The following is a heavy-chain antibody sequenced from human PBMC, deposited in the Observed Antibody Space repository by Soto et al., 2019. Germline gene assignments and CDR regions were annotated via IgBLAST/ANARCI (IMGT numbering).Heavy chain of an antibody. J-gene: IGHJ6*02. CDR2: IYYSGST. V-gene: IGHV4-59*01. CDR3: ARVEAPYYGMDV. Sequence: SETLSLTCTVSGGSISSYYWSWIRQPPGKGLEWIGYIYYSGSTNYNPSLKSRVTISVDTSKNQFSLKLGSVTAADTAVYYCARVEAPYYGMDVWGQGTTVTVSS. CDR1: GGSISSYY.